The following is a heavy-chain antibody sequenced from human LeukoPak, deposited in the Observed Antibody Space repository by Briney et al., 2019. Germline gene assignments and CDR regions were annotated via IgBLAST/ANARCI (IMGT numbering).Heavy chain of an antibody. CDR2: ISSGSSTI. CDR1: GFTFSETY. CDR3: ARIESYGSGYYHYYYMDV. Sequence: PRGSLRLSCVASGFTFSETYMAWVRQAPGKGLEWISYISSGSSTIYYADSVKGRFTISRDNGKNSLYLQLNSLTVDDTAVYYCARIESYGSGYYHYYYMDVWGKGTTVTVSS. V-gene: IGHV3-11*04. J-gene: IGHJ6*03. D-gene: IGHD3-10*01.